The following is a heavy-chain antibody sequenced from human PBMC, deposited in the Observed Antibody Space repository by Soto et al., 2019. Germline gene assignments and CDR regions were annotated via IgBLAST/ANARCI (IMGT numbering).Heavy chain of an antibody. CDR2: ISRDGSDK. V-gene: IGHV3-30-3*01. CDR1: ECTFSSYA. D-gene: IGHD3-10*01. Sequence: QEQLVESGGGVVQPGRSLRLSCSASECTFSSYAFHWVRQAPGKGLEWVAVISRDGSDKYYADSVKGRFTISRDNFRDTLYLQMDSLKSDDTAVYYCASAFMRPGSPENGFYVWGQGTMFTVSS. J-gene: IGHJ3*01. CDR3: ASAFMRPGSPENGFYV.